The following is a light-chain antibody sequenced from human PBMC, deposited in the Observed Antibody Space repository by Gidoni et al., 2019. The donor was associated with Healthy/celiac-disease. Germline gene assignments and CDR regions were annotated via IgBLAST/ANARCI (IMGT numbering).Light chain of an antibody. Sequence: EIVLTQSPGTLSLSPGERATLSCRASQSVSSSYLALYQQKPGQAPRLLIYGASSRATGIPDRFSGSGSGTDFTLTISRLEPEDFAVYYCQQYGSSPPSLTFGGXTKVEIK. J-gene: IGKJ4*01. V-gene: IGKV3-20*01. CDR2: GAS. CDR3: QQYGSSPPSLT. CDR1: QSVSSSY.